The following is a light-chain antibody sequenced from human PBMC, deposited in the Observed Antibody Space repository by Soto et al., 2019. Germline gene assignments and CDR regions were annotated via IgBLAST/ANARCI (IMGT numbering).Light chain of an antibody. CDR1: SSDVGLYNY. Sequence: QSVLTQPASVSGSPGQSITISCTGTSSDVGLYNYVSWYQHHPGKAPKLMIYDVSDRPSGVSNRFSGSKSGNTASLTISGLQAEDEGDYYCSSYTSNSTVKFGGGTNLTVL. CDR3: SSYTSNSTVK. V-gene: IGLV2-14*01. J-gene: IGLJ2*01. CDR2: DVS.